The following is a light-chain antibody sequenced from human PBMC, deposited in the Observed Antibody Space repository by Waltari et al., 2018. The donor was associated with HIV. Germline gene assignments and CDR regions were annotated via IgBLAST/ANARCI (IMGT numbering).Light chain of an antibody. CDR1: QTLSNN. CDR2: GAS. J-gene: IGKJ1*01. Sequence: EIVMTQSPATLSVSPGERATLSCRASQTLSNNLAWYQQKPGQPTRLLVYGASTRATGIPARFSGSGSGTEFSLTISGLQSEDFALYFCQQYNSWPWTYGQGTKVEIK. V-gene: IGKV3-15*01. CDR3: QQYNSWPWT.